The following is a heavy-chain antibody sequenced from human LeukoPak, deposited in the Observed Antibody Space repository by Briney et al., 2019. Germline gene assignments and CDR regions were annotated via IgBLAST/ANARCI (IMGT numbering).Heavy chain of an antibody. CDR2: LYHSDGA. CDR3: ARQHDSYYYYYIDV. Sequence: SETLSLTCDVSGYSISNGYYWVWIRQPPGRGLEWIGSLYHSDGAYYNTSLRSRVSMSVDTSKNQFSLTLSFVTAADTAVYYCARQHDSYYYYYIDVWGSGTTVTVSS. CDR1: GYSISNGYY. V-gene: IGHV4-38-2*01. J-gene: IGHJ6*03.